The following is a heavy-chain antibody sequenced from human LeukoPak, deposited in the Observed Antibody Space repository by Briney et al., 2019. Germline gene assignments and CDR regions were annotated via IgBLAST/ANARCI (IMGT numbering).Heavy chain of an antibody. CDR3: AGGSGYLITS. V-gene: IGHV3-7*01. CDR2: IKQDGSEK. J-gene: IGHJ5*02. Sequence: GGSLRLSCAATGFSFRSYWMNWDRQAPGKGLEWLAIIKQDGSEKHYKGSVEGRFTISRDNAKNSLHLQMNSLRAEDTAVYYCAGGSGYLITSWGQGTLVTVSS. D-gene: IGHD3-9*01. CDR1: GFSFRSYW.